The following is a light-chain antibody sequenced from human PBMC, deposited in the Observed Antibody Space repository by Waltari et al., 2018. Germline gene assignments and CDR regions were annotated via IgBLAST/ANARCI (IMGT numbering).Light chain of an antibody. CDR3: QQYNNWPPWT. CDR1: QSISSY. Sequence: DIQMTQSPSSLSASVGDRVTITCRASQSISSYLNWYQQKPGKAPKLRIYAASSLQSGVPSRFSGSGSGTDFTLTISSLQPEDFATYYCQQYNNWPPWTFGQGTKVEIK. V-gene: IGKV1-39*01. J-gene: IGKJ1*01. CDR2: AAS.